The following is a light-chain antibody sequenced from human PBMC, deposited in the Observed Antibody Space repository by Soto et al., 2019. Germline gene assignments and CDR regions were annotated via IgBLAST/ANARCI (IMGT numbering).Light chain of an antibody. V-gene: IGLV7-43*01. CDR3: LLLVGGGVV. J-gene: IGLJ2*01. CDR1: TGAVTSSHY. Sequence: QAVVTQEPSLTVSPGGTVTLTCASSTGAVTSSHYPGWLQQKPGQAPRALIYSTNSKHSWTPARFSGSLLGGKAALTLSGVKREDEADYYCLLLVGGGVVFGGGTKLTVL. CDR2: STN.